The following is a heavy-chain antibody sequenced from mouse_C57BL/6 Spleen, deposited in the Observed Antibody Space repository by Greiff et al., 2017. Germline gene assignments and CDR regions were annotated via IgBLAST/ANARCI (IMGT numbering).Heavy chain of an antibody. CDR1: GFNIKDDY. D-gene: IGHD3-2*02. CDR2: IDPENGDT. Sequence: VQLQQSGAELVRPGASVKLSCTASGFNIKDDYMHWVKQRPEQGLEWIGWIDPENGDTEYASKFQGKATITADTSSNTAYLQLSSLTSEDTAVYDCTTPLAAQALYYFDYWGQGTTLTVSS. CDR3: TTPLAAQALYYFDY. J-gene: IGHJ2*01. V-gene: IGHV14-4*01.